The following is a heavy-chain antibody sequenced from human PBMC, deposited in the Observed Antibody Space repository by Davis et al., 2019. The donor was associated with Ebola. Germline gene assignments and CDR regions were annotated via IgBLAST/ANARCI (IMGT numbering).Heavy chain of an antibody. J-gene: IGHJ1*01. CDR3: ARQETTYYYDSSGYYGAAKYFQH. CDR2: IYYSGST. Sequence: SETLSLTCAVYGGSFSGYYWSWIRQPPGKGLEWIGYIYYSGSTNYNPSLKSRVTISVDTSKNQFSLKLSSVTAADTAVYYCARQETTYYYDSSGYYGAAKYFQHWGQGTLVTVSS. V-gene: IGHV4-59*08. D-gene: IGHD3-22*01. CDR1: GGSFSGYY.